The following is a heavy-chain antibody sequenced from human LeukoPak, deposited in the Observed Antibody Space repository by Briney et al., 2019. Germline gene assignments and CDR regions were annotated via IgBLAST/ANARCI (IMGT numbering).Heavy chain of an antibody. Sequence: QPGGSLRLSCAASGFTFSSYWMSWVRQAPGKGLEWVANIKQDGSEKYYVDSVKGRFTISRDNPKNSLYLQMHSLRAEDTAVYYCARETQGSGSSYYYYGMDVWGKGTTVTVSS. D-gene: IGHD3-10*01. V-gene: IGHV3-7*03. J-gene: IGHJ6*04. CDR3: ARETQGSGSSYYYYGMDV. CDR1: GFTFSSYW. CDR2: IKQDGSEK.